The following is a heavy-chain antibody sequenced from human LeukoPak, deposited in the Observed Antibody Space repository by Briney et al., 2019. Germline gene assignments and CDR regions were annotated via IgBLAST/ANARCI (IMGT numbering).Heavy chain of an antibody. CDR3: AREKNVWGSYQRTYFVDY. J-gene: IGHJ4*02. V-gene: IGHV3-30-3*01. Sequence: GRSLRLSCAASGFTFSSYAMHWVRQAPGKGLEWVAVISYDGSNKYYADSVKGRFTISRDNSKNTLYLQMNSLRAEDTAVYYCAREKNVWGSYQRTYFVDYWGQGTLVTVSS. D-gene: IGHD3-16*02. CDR2: ISYDGSNK. CDR1: GFTFSSYA.